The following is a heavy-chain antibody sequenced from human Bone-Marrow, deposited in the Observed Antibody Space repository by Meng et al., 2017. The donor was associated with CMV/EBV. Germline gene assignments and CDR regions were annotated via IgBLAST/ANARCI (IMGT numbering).Heavy chain of an antibody. J-gene: IGHJ6*02. D-gene: IGHD2-15*01. Sequence: GESLKISCAASGFTFSSYEMHWVRQAPGKGLEWLSHIDSSGSVIYYTDSVKGRFAISRDNAKNTPYLQMNSLRAEDTAVYYCAKSSRGGNVYYYYGMDVWGQGTTVTVSS. CDR2: IDSSGSVI. CDR3: AKSSRGGNVYYYYGMDV. CDR1: GFTFSSYE. V-gene: IGHV3-48*03.